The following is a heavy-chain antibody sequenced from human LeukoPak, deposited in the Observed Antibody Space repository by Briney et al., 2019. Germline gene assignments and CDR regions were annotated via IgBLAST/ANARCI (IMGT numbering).Heavy chain of an antibody. CDR3: AKGGSFWSHYFPANWFDP. D-gene: IGHD3-3*01. Sequence: PGGSLRLSCAASGFTFSSYAMSWVRQAPGKGLEWVSAISGSGGSTYYADSVKGRFTISRDNSKNTLYLQMNSLRAEDTAVYYCAKGGSFWSHYFPANWFDPWGQGTLVTVSS. J-gene: IGHJ5*02. V-gene: IGHV3-23*01. CDR2: ISGSGGST. CDR1: GFTFSSYA.